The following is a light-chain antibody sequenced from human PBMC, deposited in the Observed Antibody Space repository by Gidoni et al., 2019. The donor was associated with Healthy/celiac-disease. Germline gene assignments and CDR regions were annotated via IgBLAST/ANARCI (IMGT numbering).Light chain of an antibody. CDR2: EVS. Sequence: QPALTPPPSASGSPAQSVTISCTGTSSDVGGYNYVSWYPQHPDKAPKLMIYEVSNRPSGVPDRFSGSKSGNTASLTVSGLQAEDEADYYCSSYAGSNNFVVFGGGTKLTVL. V-gene: IGLV2-8*01. CDR1: SSDVGGYNY. J-gene: IGLJ2*01. CDR3: SSYAGSNNFVV.